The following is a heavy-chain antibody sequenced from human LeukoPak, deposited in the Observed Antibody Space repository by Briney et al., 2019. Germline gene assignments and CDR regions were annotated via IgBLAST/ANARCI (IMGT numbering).Heavy chain of an antibody. CDR3: ARDNLGYCTNGVCYTGHYFDY. J-gene: IGHJ4*02. CDR1: GFTVSSNY. D-gene: IGHD2-8*01. Sequence: PGGSLRLSCAASGFTVSSNYMSWVRQAPGKGLEWVSVIYSGGSTYYADSVKGRFTISRDNSKNTLYLQMNSLRAEDTAVYYCARDNLGYCTNGVCYTGHYFDYWGQGTLVTVSS. V-gene: IGHV3-66*01. CDR2: IYSGGST.